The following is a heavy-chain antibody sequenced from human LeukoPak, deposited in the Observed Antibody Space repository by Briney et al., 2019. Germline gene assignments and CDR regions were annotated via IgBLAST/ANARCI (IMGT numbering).Heavy chain of an antibody. CDR2: INHSGST. CDR3: ARGSVTMLSRRFFLR. J-gene: IGHJ4*02. CDR1: GGSISSSSYY. V-gene: IGHV4-39*07. Sequence: SETLSLTCTVSGGSISSSSYYWSWIRQPPGKGLEWIGEINHSGSTNYNPSLKSRVTISVDTSKNQFSLKLSSVTAADTAVYYCARGSVTMLSRRFFLRWGQGTLVTVSS. D-gene: IGHD3-10*01.